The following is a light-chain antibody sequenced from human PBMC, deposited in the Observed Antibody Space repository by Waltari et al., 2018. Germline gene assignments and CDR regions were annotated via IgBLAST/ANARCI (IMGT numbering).Light chain of an antibody. V-gene: IGKV1-33*01. CDR2: KAS. CDR1: QDNNNY. CDR3: QQYDTLPGT. Sequence: LQITQSPSYLSSFVRDRITFTCQASQDNNNYLNWYQQKPGKAPKFLIYKASNLETGVPSRFSGSGSGTDFTFTISYLQPDDVGTYYCQQYDTLPGTFGGGTKVEI. J-gene: IGKJ4*02.